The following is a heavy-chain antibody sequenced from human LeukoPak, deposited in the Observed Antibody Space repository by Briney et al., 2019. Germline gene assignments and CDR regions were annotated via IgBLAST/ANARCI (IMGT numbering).Heavy chain of an antibody. CDR3: ARVMVLRYFDWLASRYFDL. D-gene: IGHD3-9*01. CDR2: IYYSGST. V-gene: IGHV4-30-4*08. CDR1: GGSISSGGYY. J-gene: IGHJ2*01. Sequence: PSQTLSLTCTVSGGSISSGGYYWSWIRQHPGKGLEWIGYIYYSGSTYYNPSLKSRVTISVDTSKNQFSLKLSSVTAADTAVYYCARVMVLRYFDWLASRYFDLWGRGTLVTVSS.